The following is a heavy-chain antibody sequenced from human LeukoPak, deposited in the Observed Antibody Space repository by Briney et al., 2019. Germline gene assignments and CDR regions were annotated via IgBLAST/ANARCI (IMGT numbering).Heavy chain of an antibody. Sequence: GGSLRLSCAASGFILSSYGMSWVRQAPGKGLEWVSSISGVGGNTYYADSVKGRFTISRDNARNTLYLQMNSLRAEDTAVYYCARDLGYYYMDVWGKGTTVTVAS. V-gene: IGHV3-23*01. CDR2: ISGVGGNT. CDR3: ARDLGYYYMDV. J-gene: IGHJ6*03. CDR1: GFILSSYG.